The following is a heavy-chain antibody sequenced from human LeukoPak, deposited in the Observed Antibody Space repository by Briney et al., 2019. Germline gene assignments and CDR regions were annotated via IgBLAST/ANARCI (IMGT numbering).Heavy chain of an antibody. CDR1: GYSFTSYW. V-gene: IGHV5-51*01. CDR2: IYPGDSDT. CDR3: ARHEYSSGWLADYYYYYMDV. D-gene: IGHD6-19*01. J-gene: IGHJ6*03. Sequence: GESLKISCKGSGYSFTSYWIGWVRQMPGKGLEWMGIIYPGDSDTRYSPSFQGQVTISADKSISTAYLQWSSLKASDTAMYYCARHEYSSGWLADYYYYYMDVWGKGTTVTVSS.